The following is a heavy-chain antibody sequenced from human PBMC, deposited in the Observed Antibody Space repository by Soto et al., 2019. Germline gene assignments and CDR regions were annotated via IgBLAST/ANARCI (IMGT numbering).Heavy chain of an antibody. CDR2: ISSSSSYI. V-gene: IGHV3-21*01. Sequence: PGGSLRLSCAASGFTFSSYSMNWVRQAPGKGLEWVSSISSSSSYIYYADSVKGRFTISRDNAKNSLYLQMNSLRAEDTAVYYCARDFYSGYPIDYWGQGTLVTVSS. CDR1: GFTFSSYS. D-gene: IGHD3-3*01. CDR3: ARDFYSGYPIDY. J-gene: IGHJ4*02.